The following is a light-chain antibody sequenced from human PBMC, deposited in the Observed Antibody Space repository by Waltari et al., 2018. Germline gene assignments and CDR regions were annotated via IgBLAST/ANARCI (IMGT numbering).Light chain of an antibody. V-gene: IGLV2-23*02. CDR3: CSYAESGTYV. CDR2: EVT. Sequence: YALTQPASLSASPAQSITISCTGTRSDAGNYNHVSWYQQHPGKAPKIIIYEVTQRPSDISTRFSGSKSANAASLTISGLQAEDEATYYCCSYAESGTYVFGSGTTVTVL. J-gene: IGLJ1*01. CDR1: RSDAGNYNH.